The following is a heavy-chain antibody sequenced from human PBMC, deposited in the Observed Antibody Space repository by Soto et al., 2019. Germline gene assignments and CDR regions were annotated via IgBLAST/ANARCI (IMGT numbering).Heavy chain of an antibody. CDR2: ISAYNGNT. CDR1: GYTFTSYG. V-gene: IGHV1-18*01. Sequence: ASVKVSCKASGYTFTSYGISWVRQAPGQGLEWMGWISAYNGNTNYAQKLQGRVTMTTDTSTSTAYMELRSLRSDDTAVYYCARDFSVWNTAMVTNYYYYMDVWGKGTTVTVSS. D-gene: IGHD5-18*01. J-gene: IGHJ6*03. CDR3: ARDFSVWNTAMVTNYYYYMDV.